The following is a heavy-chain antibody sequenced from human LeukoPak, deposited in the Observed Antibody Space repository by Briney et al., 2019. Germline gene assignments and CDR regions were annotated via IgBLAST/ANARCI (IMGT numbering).Heavy chain of an antibody. CDR1: GFTFSSYS. Sequence: GRSLRLSCAASGFTFSSYSMNWVRQAPGKGLEWVSSISSSSTYIYYADSVKGRFTISRDNAKNSLYLQMNTLRAEDTAVYYCARVGSSGSYNEDYWGQGTLVTVSS. CDR3: ARVGSSGSYNEDY. CDR2: ISSSSTYI. V-gene: IGHV3-21*01. J-gene: IGHJ4*02. D-gene: IGHD1-26*01.